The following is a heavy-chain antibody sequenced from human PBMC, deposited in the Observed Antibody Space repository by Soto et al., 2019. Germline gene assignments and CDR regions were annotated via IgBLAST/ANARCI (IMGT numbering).Heavy chain of an antibody. D-gene: IGHD3-10*01. CDR1: GFTVSSNY. Sequence: EVQLVESGGGLVQPGGSLRLSCAASGFTVSSNYMSWVRQAPGKGLEWVSVIYSGGSTYYADSVKGRFTISRDNSKNTLYLQMNSLRAEDTAVYYCARAFIRTGDDAFDIWGQGTMVTVSS. CDR2: IYSGGST. CDR3: ARAFIRTGDDAFDI. V-gene: IGHV3-66*01. J-gene: IGHJ3*02.